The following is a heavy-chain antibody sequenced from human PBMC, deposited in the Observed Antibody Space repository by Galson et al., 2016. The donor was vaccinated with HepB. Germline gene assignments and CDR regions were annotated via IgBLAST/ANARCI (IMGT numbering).Heavy chain of an antibody. CDR1: GFTFSSYW. CDR2: INVDGREE. CDR3: ARDDYRVFGH. D-gene: IGHD4-11*01. V-gene: IGHV3-7*05. J-gene: IGHJ4*02. Sequence: YLRLSCAASGFTFSSYWMSWVRQAPGKGLEWVVNINVDGREEYYVDSVRGSFTISRDNAKNSMYLQINRLRVEDTAVYYCARDDYRVFGHWGQGTLVTVSS.